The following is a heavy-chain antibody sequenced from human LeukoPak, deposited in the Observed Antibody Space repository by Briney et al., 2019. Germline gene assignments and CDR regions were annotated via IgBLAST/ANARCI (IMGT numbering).Heavy chain of an antibody. CDR1: GFTFSSYS. Sequence: GGSLRLSCTASGFTFSSYSMHWVRQAPGKGLEWVSSISSSSSYIYYADSVKGRFTISRDNAKNSLYLQMNSLRAEDTAVYYCARARDPLRYFDWLPSHVYYMDVWGKGTTVTVSS. CDR2: ISSSSSYI. V-gene: IGHV3-21*01. D-gene: IGHD3-9*01. J-gene: IGHJ6*03. CDR3: ARARDPLRYFDWLPSHVYYMDV.